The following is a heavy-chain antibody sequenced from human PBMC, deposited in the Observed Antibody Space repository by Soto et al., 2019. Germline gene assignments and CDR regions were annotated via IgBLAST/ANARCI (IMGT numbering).Heavy chain of an antibody. D-gene: IGHD3-10*01. V-gene: IGHV3-23*01. Sequence: EVQLLESGGGLVQPGGSLRLSSTVSGVTFSNYALHWVREAPGKGLEWVSGLSGSGGTTYYADSVKGRFIISRDNSQNTLYLLMNSLRAEDTALYYCAKQRADYGSGADTFYFDSWGQGALVSVSS. CDR2: LSGSGGTT. CDR1: GVTFSNYA. J-gene: IGHJ4*02. CDR3: AKQRADYGSGADTFYFDS.